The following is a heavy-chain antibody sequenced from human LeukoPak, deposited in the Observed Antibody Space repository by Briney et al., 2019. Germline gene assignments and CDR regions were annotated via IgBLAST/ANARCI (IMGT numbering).Heavy chain of an antibody. J-gene: IGHJ4*02. CDR2: INHSGST. CDR3: ARRGSCSGGSCYVPFDY. CDR1: GGSFSGYY. D-gene: IGHD2-15*01. V-gene: IGHV4-34*01. Sequence: SETLSLTCAVYGGSFSGYYWSWIRQPPGKGLEWIGEINHSGSTNYNPSLKSRVTISVDTSKNQFSPKLSSVTAADTAVYYCARRGSCSGGSCYVPFDYWGQGTLVTVSS.